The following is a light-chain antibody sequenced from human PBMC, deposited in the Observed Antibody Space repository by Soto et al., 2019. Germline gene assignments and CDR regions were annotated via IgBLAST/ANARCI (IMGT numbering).Light chain of an antibody. CDR1: QSISSW. V-gene: IGKV1-5*03. J-gene: IGKJ1*01. CDR3: QQYNSYSPTWT. CDR2: KAS. Sequence: DIQMTQSPSTLSASVGDRVTITCRASQSISSWLAWYQQKPGKAPKLLIYKASSLESVVPSRFSGSGSGTEFTLTNSSLQTDEFATYYCQQYNSYSPTWTFGQGNKVEIK.